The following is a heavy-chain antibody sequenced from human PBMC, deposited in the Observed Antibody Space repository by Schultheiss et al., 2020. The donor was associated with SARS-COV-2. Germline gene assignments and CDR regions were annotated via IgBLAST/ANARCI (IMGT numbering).Heavy chain of an antibody. Sequence: GGSLRLSCAASGFTFSSYGMNWVRQAPGKGLEWVSYISSSGSTIHYADSVKGRFTISRDNAKNSLYLQMNSLRAEDTAVYYCARDRWGFFDYWGQGTLVTVSS. V-gene: IGHV3-48*04. D-gene: IGHD3-16*01. J-gene: IGHJ4*02. CDR2: ISSSGSTI. CDR3: ARDRWGFFDY. CDR1: GFTFSSYG.